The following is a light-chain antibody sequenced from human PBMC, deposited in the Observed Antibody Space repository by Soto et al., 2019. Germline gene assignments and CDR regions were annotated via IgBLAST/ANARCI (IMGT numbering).Light chain of an antibody. CDR2: EAS. J-gene: IGKJ1*01. Sequence: IVLTPAPATLSLSPVERATLSCMASQSVSSYLAWYQQKTCQAPRLLMYEASPRATGIPARFSGGGSGADFTLTISRLEPEDFAVYYCQQRSDRPWTFGQGTKVDIK. CDR1: QSVSSY. CDR3: QQRSDRPWT. V-gene: IGKV3-11*01.